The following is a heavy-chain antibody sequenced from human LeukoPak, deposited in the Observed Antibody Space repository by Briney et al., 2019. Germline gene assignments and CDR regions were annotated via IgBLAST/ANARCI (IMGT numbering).Heavy chain of an antibody. CDR2: IYYSGTT. Sequence: SETLSLACTVSGGSISSSSYYWGWIRQPPGKGLEWIGSIYYSGTTYYNPSLKSRVTISVDTSKNQFSLKLSSVTAADTAVYYCARPKPGKTAWFDPWGQGTLVTVSS. CDR1: GGSISSSSYY. J-gene: IGHJ5*02. V-gene: IGHV4-39*07. CDR3: ARPKPGKTAWFDP. D-gene: IGHD1-14*01.